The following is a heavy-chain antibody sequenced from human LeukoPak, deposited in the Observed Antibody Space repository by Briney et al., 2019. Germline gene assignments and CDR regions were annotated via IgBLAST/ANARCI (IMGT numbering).Heavy chain of an antibody. V-gene: IGHV3-7*01. J-gene: IGHJ3*02. CDR1: GFTFSSYW. CDR3: ASDRLSFAFDI. Sequence: GGSLRLSCAASGFTFSSYWMSWVRQAPGKGLEWVANIKQDGSEKCYVDSVKGRFTISRDNAKNSLYLQMNSLRAEDTAVYYCASDRLSFAFDIWGQGTMVTVSS. CDR2: IKQDGSEK. D-gene: IGHD6-6*01.